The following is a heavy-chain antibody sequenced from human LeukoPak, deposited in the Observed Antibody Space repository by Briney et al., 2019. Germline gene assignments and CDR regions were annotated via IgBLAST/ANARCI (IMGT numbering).Heavy chain of an antibody. D-gene: IGHD2-21*01. J-gene: IGHJ4*02. Sequence: GGSLRLSCAASGFTFSSYTMNWVRQAPGKGLQWVSGVHSGGATKYYTDSVKGRFTVSRENSRNTLYLQMNSLRAEDTAIYYCVRDFGRIVTAPSYWGQGTLVTVSS. V-gene: IGHV3-23*01. CDR3: VRDFGRIVTAPSY. CDR1: GFTFSSYT. CDR2: VHSGGATK.